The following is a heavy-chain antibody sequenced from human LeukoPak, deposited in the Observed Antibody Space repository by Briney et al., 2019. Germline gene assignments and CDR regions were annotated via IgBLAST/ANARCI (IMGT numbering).Heavy chain of an antibody. Sequence: GASVKVSCKASGGTFNSYAISWVRQAPGQGLEWMGGIIPIFGTANYAQKFQGRVTITADESTSTAYMELSSLRSEDTAVYYCASPPPADYGETPRYFYGMDVWGQGTTVTVSS. CDR3: ASPPPADYGETPRYFYGMDV. CDR2: IIPIFGTA. CDR1: GGTFNSYA. J-gene: IGHJ6*02. V-gene: IGHV1-69*13. D-gene: IGHD4-17*01.